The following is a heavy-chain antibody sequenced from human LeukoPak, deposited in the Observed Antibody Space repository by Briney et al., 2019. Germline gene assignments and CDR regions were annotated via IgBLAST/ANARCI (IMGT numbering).Heavy chain of an antibody. CDR3: ASYESGGDAFDI. Sequence: SETLSLTCTVAGGSISISSYYSGWIRQPPGKGLEWIGSIYYSGSTYYNPSLTSRVTISVHTSKNQFPLKLSSVTAADTAVYYCASYESGGDAFDIWGQGTMVTVSS. D-gene: IGHD3-3*01. CDR1: GGSISISSYY. CDR2: IYYSGST. J-gene: IGHJ3*02. V-gene: IGHV4-39*06.